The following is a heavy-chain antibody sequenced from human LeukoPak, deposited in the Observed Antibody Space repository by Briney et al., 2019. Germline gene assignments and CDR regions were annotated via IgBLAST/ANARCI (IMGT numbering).Heavy chain of an antibody. CDR3: AGDSRQLGIPFDY. CDR2: IVVGSGNT. J-gene: IGHJ4*02. D-gene: IGHD6-13*01. V-gene: IGHV1-58*02. CDR1: GFTFTSSA. Sequence: ASVKVSCKASGFTFTSSATQWVRQARGQRLEWIGWIVVGSGNTNYAQKFQERVTITRDMSTSTAYMELSSLRSEDTAVYYCAGDSRQLGIPFDYWGQGTLVTVSS.